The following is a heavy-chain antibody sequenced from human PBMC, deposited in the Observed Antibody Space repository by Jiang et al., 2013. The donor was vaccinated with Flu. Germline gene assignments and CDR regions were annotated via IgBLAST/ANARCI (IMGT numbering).Heavy chain of an antibody. J-gene: IGHJ1*01. D-gene: IGHD6-13*01. V-gene: IGHV3-21*01. Sequence: VQLLESGGGLVKPGGSLTLSCAASEFTFSSYSMNWVRQAPGKGLEWVSSISTSSSYIYYADSVKGRFTISRDNAKNSLYLQMNSLRVEDTAVYYCARGGWSSSWYSPNEYFQQWGQGTLVTVSS. CDR1: EFTFSSYS. CDR2: ISTSSSYI. CDR3: ARGGWSSSWYSPNEYFQQ.